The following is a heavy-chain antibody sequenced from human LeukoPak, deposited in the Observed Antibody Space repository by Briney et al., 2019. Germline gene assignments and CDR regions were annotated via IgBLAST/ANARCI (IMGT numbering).Heavy chain of an antibody. Sequence: SETLSLTCAVSGYSISSSYYWSWIRQPPGKGLEWIGYIYYSGSTNYNPSLKSRVTISVDTSKNQFSLKLSSVTAADTAVYYCARGTHLGYCSSTSCYTGWYFDLWGRGTLVTVSS. V-gene: IGHV4-61*01. D-gene: IGHD2-2*02. J-gene: IGHJ2*01. CDR3: ARGTHLGYCSSTSCYTGWYFDL. CDR2: IYYSGST. CDR1: GYSISSSYY.